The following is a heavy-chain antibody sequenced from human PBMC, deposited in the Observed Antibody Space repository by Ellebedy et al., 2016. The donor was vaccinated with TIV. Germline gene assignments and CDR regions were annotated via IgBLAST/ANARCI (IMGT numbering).Heavy chain of an antibody. V-gene: IGHV4-61*01. D-gene: IGHD1-1*01. CDR1: GGPISSSSYF. CDR3: ARGRAGTNVLVDY. Sequence: SETLSLTXSVSGGPISSSSYFWHWIRQPPGKGLEWIGYVSYTGTTSYYPSLKSRVTISVDTTKSQFALKLRSVAAADTAVYYCARGRAGTNVLVDYWGQGTLVTISS. CDR2: VSYTGTT. J-gene: IGHJ4*02.